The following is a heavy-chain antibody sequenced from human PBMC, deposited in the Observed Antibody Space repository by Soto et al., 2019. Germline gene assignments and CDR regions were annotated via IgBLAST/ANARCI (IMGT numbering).Heavy chain of an antibody. Sequence: SETLSLTCTVSGGSISSSSYYWGWIRQPPGKGLEWIGSIYYSGSTYYNPSLKSRVTISVATSKNQFSLKLSSVTAADTAGYYCARQNYDYIWGSYRPDPSYYYYYMDVWGKGTTVTVSS. J-gene: IGHJ6*03. V-gene: IGHV4-39*01. D-gene: IGHD3-16*02. CDR1: GGSISSSSYY. CDR2: IYYSGST. CDR3: ARQNYDYIWGSYRPDPSYYYYYMDV.